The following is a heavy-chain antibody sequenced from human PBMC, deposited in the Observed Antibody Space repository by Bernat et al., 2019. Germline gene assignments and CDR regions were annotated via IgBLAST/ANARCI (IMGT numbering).Heavy chain of an antibody. Sequence: QVQLVESGGGVVQPGRSLRLSCAASGFTFSSYGMHWVRQAPGKGLEWVAVISYDGSNKYYADSVKGRFTISRDNSKNTLYLQMNSLRAEDTAVYYCAKDFTRGSSSSGGYGMDVWGQGTTVTVSS. CDR1: GFTFSSYG. D-gene: IGHD6-6*01. V-gene: IGHV3-30*18. J-gene: IGHJ6*02. CDR2: ISYDGSNK. CDR3: AKDFTRGSSSSGGYGMDV.